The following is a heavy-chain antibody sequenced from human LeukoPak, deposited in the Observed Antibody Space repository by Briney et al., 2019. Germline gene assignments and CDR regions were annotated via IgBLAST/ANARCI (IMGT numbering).Heavy chain of an antibody. CDR1: GGSFSGYY. CDR2: INHSGST. J-gene: IGHJ4*02. Sequence: SETLSLTCAVYGGSFSGYYWRWIRQPPGKGLEWIGEINHSGSTNYNPSLKSRVTISVDTCKNQFSLKLSSVTAADTAVYYCARGQNGSIPLLGLLPYYFDYWGQGTLVTVSS. CDR3: ARGQNGSIPLLGLLPYYFDY. D-gene: IGHD2-15*01. V-gene: IGHV4-34*01.